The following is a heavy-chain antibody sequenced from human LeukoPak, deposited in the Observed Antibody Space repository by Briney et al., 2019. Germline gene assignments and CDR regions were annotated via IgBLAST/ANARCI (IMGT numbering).Heavy chain of an antibody. V-gene: IGHV3-30*18. CDR3: AKERGTRGIDY. CDR2: ISYDGSNK. J-gene: IGHJ4*02. D-gene: IGHD1-1*01. CDR1: GFTFSSYG. Sequence: GGSLRLSCAASGFTFSSYGMHWVRQAPGKGLEWVAVISYDGSNKYYADSVKGRFTISRDNSKNTLYLQMNSLRAEDTAVYYCAKERGTRGIDYWGQGTLVTVSS.